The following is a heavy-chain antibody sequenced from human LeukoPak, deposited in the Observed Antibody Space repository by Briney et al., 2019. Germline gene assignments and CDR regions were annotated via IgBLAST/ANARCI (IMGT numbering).Heavy chain of an antibody. J-gene: IGHJ4*02. V-gene: IGHV4-34*01. CDR1: GGSFSGYY. CDR2: INHSGST. CDR3: ARATVPYSSSYYY. Sequence: SETLSLTCAVYGGSFSGYYWSWIRQPPGKGLEGIGEINHSGSTNYNPSLKSRVTISVDTSKNQFSLKLSSVTAADTAVYYCARATVPYSSSYYYWGQGTLVTVST. D-gene: IGHD6-13*01.